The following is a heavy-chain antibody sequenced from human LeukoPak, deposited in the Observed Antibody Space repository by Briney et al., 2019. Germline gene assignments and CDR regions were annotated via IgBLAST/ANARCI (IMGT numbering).Heavy chain of an antibody. V-gene: IGHV3-23*01. CDR3: AKDLAVVVVAATLDY. D-gene: IGHD2-15*01. CDR2: ISGSGGST. CDR1: GFTFSSYA. Sequence: GGSLRLSCAASGFTFSSYAMSWVRQAPGKGLEWVSAISGSGGSTYYADSVKGRFTISRDNSKNTLYLQMNSLRAEDTAVYYCAKDLAVVVVAATLDYWGQGTLVTVSS. J-gene: IGHJ4*02.